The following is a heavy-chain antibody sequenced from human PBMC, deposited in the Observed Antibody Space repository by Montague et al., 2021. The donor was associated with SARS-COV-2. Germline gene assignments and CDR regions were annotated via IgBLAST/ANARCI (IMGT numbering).Heavy chain of an antibody. CDR3: AREGVGATTNDAFDI. D-gene: IGHD1-26*01. V-gene: IGHV4-31*03. J-gene: IGHJ3*02. CDR2: IYYSGST. Sequence: TLSLTCTVSGGSISSGGYYWSWIRQHPGKGLEWIGYIYYSGSTYYNPSLKSRVTISVDTSKNQFSLKLSSVTAADRAVYYCAREGVGATTNDAFDIWGQGTMVTVSS. CDR1: GGSISSGGYY.